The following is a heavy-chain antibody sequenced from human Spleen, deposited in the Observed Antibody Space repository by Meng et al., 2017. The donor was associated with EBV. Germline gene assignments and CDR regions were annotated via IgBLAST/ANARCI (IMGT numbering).Heavy chain of an antibody. V-gene: IGHV1-69*01. Sequence: QAQLVQSGSELRKPGASVKISCKASGYSFTEHAMNWIRQAPGQGLEWLGGLIPMSGAPHYAQKFQDRVTITADESTSTHYMDLSGLRSEDTAVYYCASESGRGFTPDYWGQGTLVTVSS. J-gene: IGHJ4*02. CDR1: GYSFTEHA. CDR2: LIPMSGAP. CDR3: ASESGRGFTPDY. D-gene: IGHD3-10*01.